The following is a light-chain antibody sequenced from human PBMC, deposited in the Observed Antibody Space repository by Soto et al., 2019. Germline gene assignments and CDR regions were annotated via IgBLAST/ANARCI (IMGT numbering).Light chain of an antibody. CDR3: QQYGV. J-gene: IGKJ3*01. Sequence: DIQMTQSPSSLSASVGDSVTITCQASQDVTNYLNWYQQKPGKAPKLLIYDASNLETGVPSRFSGSGSGTDFTFTISSVQPEDIATYYCQQYGVFGPGTKVDIK. CDR1: QDVTNY. V-gene: IGKV1-33*01. CDR2: DAS.